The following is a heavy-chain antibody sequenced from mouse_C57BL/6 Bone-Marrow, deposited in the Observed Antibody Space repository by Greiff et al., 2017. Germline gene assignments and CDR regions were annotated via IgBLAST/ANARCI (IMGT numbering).Heavy chain of an antibody. CDR1: GYTFTSYW. V-gene: IGHV1-53*01. Sequence: VQLQQSGTELVKPGASVKLSCKASGYTFTSYWMHWVKQRPGQGLEWIGNIYPSNGGTNYNEKFKSKATLTVDKSSSTAYMQLSSLTSEDSAVYYCARSGGSSPWFAYWGQGTLVTVSA. J-gene: IGHJ3*01. D-gene: IGHD1-1*01. CDR2: IYPSNGGT. CDR3: ARSGGSSPWFAY.